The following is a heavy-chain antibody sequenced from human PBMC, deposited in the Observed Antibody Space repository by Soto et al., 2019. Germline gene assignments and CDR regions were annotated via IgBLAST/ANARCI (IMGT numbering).Heavy chain of an antibody. Sequence: PVGSLRLSCVTSGFTFDNYAMHWLRQPPGKGLEWMTIIWADGTKKYYADSVKGRFTISKDDSKKTLYLQMGNLRPEDTAVYYCARGTNNWNYDTFDYWGQGALVTVSS. CDR3: ARGTNNWNYDTFDY. J-gene: IGHJ4*02. CDR1: GFTFDNYA. V-gene: IGHV3-33*01. CDR2: IWADGTKK. D-gene: IGHD1-7*01.